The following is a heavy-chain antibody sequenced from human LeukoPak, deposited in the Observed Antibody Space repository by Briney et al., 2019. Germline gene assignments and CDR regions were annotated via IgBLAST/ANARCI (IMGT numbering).Heavy chain of an antibody. CDR3: ARDWPQQKDWYFDL. CDR1: GGSISSYY. J-gene: IGHJ2*01. D-gene: IGHD1/OR15-1a*01. CDR2: IYYSGST. V-gene: IGHV4-59*01. Sequence: SETLSLTCTVSGGSISSYYWSWIRQPPGKGLEWLGYIYYSGSTNYNPSLKSRVTISVDTSKNQFSLKLSFVTAADTAVYYCARDWPQQKDWYFDLWGRGTLVTVSS.